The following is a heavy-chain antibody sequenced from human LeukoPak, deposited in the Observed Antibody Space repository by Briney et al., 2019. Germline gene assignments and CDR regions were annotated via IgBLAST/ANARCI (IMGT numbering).Heavy chain of an antibody. Sequence: GSSVKVSCKASGGTFSSYAISWVRQAPGQGLEWMGGIIPIFGTANYAQKFQGRVTITADESTSTAYMELSSLRSEDTAVYYCAGMVRGVIPHYYFDYWGQGTLVTVSS. D-gene: IGHD3-10*01. J-gene: IGHJ4*02. V-gene: IGHV1-69*01. CDR1: GGTFSSYA. CDR2: IIPIFGTA. CDR3: AGMVRGVIPHYYFDY.